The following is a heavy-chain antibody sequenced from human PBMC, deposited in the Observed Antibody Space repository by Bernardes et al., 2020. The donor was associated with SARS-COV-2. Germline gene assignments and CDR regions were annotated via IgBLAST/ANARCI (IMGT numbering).Heavy chain of an antibody. CDR1: GFTFSSYA. Sequence: GGSLRLSCAASGFTFSSYAMHWVRQAPGKGLEWVAVISYDGSTKYYADSVKGRFTISRDNSKNTLYLQMNSLRAEDTAVYYCARSPSPDYYGSVSYYDLDYWSLGTVVTVSS. CDR3: ARSPSPDYYGSVSYYDLDY. CDR2: ISYDGSTK. V-gene: IGHV3-30-3*01. D-gene: IGHD3-10*01. J-gene: IGHJ4*02.